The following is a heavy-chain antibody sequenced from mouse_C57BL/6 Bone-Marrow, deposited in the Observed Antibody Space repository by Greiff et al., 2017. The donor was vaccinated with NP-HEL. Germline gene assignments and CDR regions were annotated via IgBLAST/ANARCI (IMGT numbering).Heavy chain of an antibody. Sequence: QVHVKQPGAELVRPGSSVKLSCKASGYTFTSYWMHWVKQRPIQGLEWIGNIDPSDSETHYNQKFKDKATLTVDKSSSTAYMQLSSLTSEDSAVYYCARWGDHYYGSSYGFAYWGQGTLVTVSA. CDR2: IDPSDSET. CDR3: ARWGDHYYGSSYGFAY. D-gene: IGHD1-1*01. CDR1: GYTFTSYW. V-gene: IGHV1-52*01. J-gene: IGHJ3*01.